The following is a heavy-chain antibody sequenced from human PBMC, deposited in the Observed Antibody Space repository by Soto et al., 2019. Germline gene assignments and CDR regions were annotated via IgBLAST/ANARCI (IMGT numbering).Heavy chain of an antibody. J-gene: IGHJ4*02. D-gene: IGHD4-17*01. V-gene: IGHV5-51*01. CDR3: ARLEYGDRSYFDF. Sequence: PXXSLKISCKASGYTFTTYWIVWVRQMPGKGLEWMAIIYPGDSDTRYRPSFQGQVTISADKSTSTAYLRFSSLQASDTAMYYCARLEYGDRSYFDFWAQGALVTVSS. CDR2: IYPGDSDT. CDR1: GYTFTTYW.